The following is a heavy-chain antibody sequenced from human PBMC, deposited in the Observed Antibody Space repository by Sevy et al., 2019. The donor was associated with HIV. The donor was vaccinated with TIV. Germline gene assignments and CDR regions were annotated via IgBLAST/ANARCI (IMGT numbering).Heavy chain of an antibody. J-gene: IGHJ4*02. CDR1: GFTFSNFW. Sequence: GGSLRLSCAASGFTFSNFWMSWVRQAPGKGLEFVANIKQDGSENFYADSVKGRFTISRDNAKNSLFLQMNNLRVEETAVYYWARDHPSTAPFDYWGQGTLVTVSS. CDR3: ARDHPSTAPFDY. V-gene: IGHV3-7*03. CDR2: IKQDGSEN. D-gene: IGHD2-21*02.